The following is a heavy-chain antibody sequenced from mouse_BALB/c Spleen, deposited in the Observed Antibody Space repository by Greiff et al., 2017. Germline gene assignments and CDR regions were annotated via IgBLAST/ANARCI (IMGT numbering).Heavy chain of an antibody. CDR1: GFNIKDTY. CDR2: IDPANGNT. V-gene: IGHV14-3*02. J-gene: IGHJ3*01. Sequence: VQLKQSGAELVKPGASVKLSCTASGFNIKDTYMHWVKQRPEQGLEWIGRIDPANGNTKYDPKFQGKATITADTSSNTAYLQLSSLTSEDTAVYYYAVGYYGSSWSFAYWGQGTLVTVSA. D-gene: IGHD1-1*01. CDR3: AVGYYGSSWSFAY.